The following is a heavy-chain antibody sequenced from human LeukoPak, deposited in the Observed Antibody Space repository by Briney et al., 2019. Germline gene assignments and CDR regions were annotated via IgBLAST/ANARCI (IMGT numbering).Heavy chain of an antibody. D-gene: IGHD3-10*01. CDR2: INPSGGST. Sequence: ASVKVSCKASGYTFTSYYMHWVRQAPGQGLEWMGIINPSGGSTSYAQKFQGRVTMTRDMSTSTVYMELSSLRSEDTAVYYCARDSHYYGSGSYPSNWFDPWGQGTLVTVSS. CDR3: ARDSHYYGSGSYPSNWFDP. V-gene: IGHV1-46*01. J-gene: IGHJ5*02. CDR1: GYTFTSYY.